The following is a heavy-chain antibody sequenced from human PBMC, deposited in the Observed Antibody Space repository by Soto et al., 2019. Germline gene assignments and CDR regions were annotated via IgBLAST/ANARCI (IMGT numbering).Heavy chain of an antibody. CDR3: ARDGLAAIFGVVKGYYYYGMDV. CDR2: ISAYNGNT. CDR1: GYTFTSYG. Sequence: ASVKVSCKASGYTFTSYGISWVRQAPGQGLEWMGWISAYNGNTNYAQKLQGRVTMTTDTSTSTAYMELRSLRSDDTAVYYCARDGLAAIFGVVKGYYYYGMDVWGQGTTVTVPS. J-gene: IGHJ6*01. V-gene: IGHV1-18*01. D-gene: IGHD3-3*01.